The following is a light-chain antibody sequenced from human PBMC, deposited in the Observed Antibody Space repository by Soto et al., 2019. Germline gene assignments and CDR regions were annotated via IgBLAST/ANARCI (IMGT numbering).Light chain of an antibody. V-gene: IGKV1-8*01. Sequence: AIRMTQSPSSFSASTGDRVTITCRASQGISSYLAWYQQKPGKAPKLLIYAASTLQSGVASMFSCSRSGTDFTLTISCRHSEELATYYCQLYYSCPWTFGQGTKVEIK. CDR2: AAS. CDR3: QLYYSCPWT. J-gene: IGKJ1*01. CDR1: QGISSY.